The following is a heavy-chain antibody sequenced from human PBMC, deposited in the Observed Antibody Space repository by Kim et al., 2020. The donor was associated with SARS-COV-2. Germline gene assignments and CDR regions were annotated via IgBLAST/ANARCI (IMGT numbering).Heavy chain of an antibody. J-gene: IGHJ6*02. CDR1: GYTFTSYD. V-gene: IGHV1-8*01. CDR3: ARGQALKRITIFGVVIKGTLGYGMDV. Sequence: ASVKVSCKASGYTFTSYDINWVRQATGQGLEWMGWMNPNSGNTGYAQKFQGRVTMTRNTSISTAYMELSSLRSEDTAVYYCARGQALKRITIFGVVIKGTLGYGMDVWGQGTTVTVSS. CDR2: MNPNSGNT. D-gene: IGHD3-3*01.